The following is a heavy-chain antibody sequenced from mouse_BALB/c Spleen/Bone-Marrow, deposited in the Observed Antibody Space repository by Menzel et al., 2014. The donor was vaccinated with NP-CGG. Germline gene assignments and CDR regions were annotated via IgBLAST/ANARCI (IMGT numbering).Heavy chain of an antibody. J-gene: IGHJ3*01. CDR2: INSNGGST. D-gene: IGHD1-1*01. Sequence: EVHLVESGGGLVQPGRSLKLSCATSGFTFSSYGMSWVRQTPDKRLELVATINSNGGSTYYPDSLKGRFTISRDNAKNTLYLQRSSLKSEETAMYYCARGYYYGPRGDWFACWGQGTLVTVSA. V-gene: IGHV5-6-3*01. CDR1: GFTFSSYG. CDR3: ARGYYYGPRGDWFAC.